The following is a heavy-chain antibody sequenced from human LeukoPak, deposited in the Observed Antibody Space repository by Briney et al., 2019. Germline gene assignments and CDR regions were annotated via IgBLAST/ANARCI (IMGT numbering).Heavy chain of an antibody. CDR2: INIGGTNT. CDR1: GFTFNDYY. J-gene: IGHJ5*02. CDR3: ATDGAGFDT. Sequence: GGSLRPSCAASGFTFNDYYLSWIRQAPGKGLEWLSYINIGGTNTHYADSVKGRFTISRDNAKKSLYLEMNNLRAEDTAVYYCATDGAGFDTWGQGVLVTVSS. V-gene: IGHV3-11*01.